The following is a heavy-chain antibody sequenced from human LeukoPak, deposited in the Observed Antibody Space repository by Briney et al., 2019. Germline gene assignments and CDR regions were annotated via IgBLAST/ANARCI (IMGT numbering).Heavy chain of an antibody. CDR1: GGSFSGYY. CDR3: AAGVKWLLPYGFDY. D-gene: IGHD3-22*01. J-gene: IGHJ4*02. Sequence: SETLSLTCAVYGGSFSGYYWSWIRQPPGKGLEWIGEINHSGSTNYNPSLKSRVTISVDTSKNQFSLKLSSVTAADTAVYYCAAGVKWLLPYGFDYWGQGALVTVSS. V-gene: IGHV4-34*01. CDR2: INHSGST.